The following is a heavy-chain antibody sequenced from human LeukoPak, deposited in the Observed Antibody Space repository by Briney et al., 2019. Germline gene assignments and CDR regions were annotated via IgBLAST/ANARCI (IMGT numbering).Heavy chain of an antibody. Sequence: SETLSLTCTVSGGSISSSSYYWSWIRQPPGKGLEWIGYIYYSGSTNYNPSLKSRVTISVDTSKNQFSLKLSSVTAADTAVYYCARDKGDYGDYYWFDPWGQGTLVTVSS. CDR1: GGSISSSSYY. D-gene: IGHD4-17*01. V-gene: IGHV4-61*01. CDR2: IYYSGST. J-gene: IGHJ5*02. CDR3: ARDKGDYGDYYWFDP.